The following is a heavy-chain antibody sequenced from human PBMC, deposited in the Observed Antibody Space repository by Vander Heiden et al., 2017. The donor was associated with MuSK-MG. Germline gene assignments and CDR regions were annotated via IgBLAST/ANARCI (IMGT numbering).Heavy chain of an antibody. CDR2: MNAGNGNT. J-gene: IGHJ6*02. D-gene: IGHD3-10*01. Sequence: QVQLLQSGAAVTKPGGSVKGSCKASGYTFTSSAMDWVRQAPGQRLEWMRWMNAGNGNTKDSQKFQGRVTITRDTSASTAYMKLSSMRSEDTDVYYCARGKDGVRGVIRPYDGKDVWGQGTMVTVSS. V-gene: IGHV1-3*01. CDR1: GYTFTSSA. CDR3: ARGKDGVRGVIRPYDGKDV.